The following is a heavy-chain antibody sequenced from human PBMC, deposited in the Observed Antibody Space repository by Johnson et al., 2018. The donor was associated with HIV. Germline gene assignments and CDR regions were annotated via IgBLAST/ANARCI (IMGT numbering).Heavy chain of an antibody. CDR3: ARVSRSGYYLVRVFDI. V-gene: IGHV3-30*02. D-gene: IGHD3-3*01. CDR1: GFTFSSYW. J-gene: IGHJ3*02. CDR2: IRYDGSNK. Sequence: QVQLVESGGGLVQPGGSLRLSCAASGFTFSSYWMSWVRQAPGKGLEWVAFIRYDGSNKYYADSVKGRFTISRDNSKNTLYLQMNSLRAEDTAVYYCARVSRSGYYLVRVFDIWGQGTMVTVSS.